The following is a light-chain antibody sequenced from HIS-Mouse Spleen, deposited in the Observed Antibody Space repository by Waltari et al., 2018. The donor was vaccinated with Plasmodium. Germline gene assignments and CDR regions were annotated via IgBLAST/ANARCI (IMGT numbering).Light chain of an antibody. V-gene: IGKV3-15*01. CDR2: GAS. Sequence: EIVMTQSPATLSVSPGERATLSCRASQSVSSNLAWYQQKPGQAPRLLIYGASTRATGIPVRFSGSGSGTEFTLTISSMQPEDFAVYYCQQYNNWPTFGQGTRLEIK. CDR3: QQYNNWPT. CDR1: QSVSSN. J-gene: IGKJ5*01.